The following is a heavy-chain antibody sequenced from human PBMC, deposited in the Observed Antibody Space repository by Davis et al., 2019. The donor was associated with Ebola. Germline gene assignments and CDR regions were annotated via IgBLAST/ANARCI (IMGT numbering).Heavy chain of an antibody. J-gene: IGHJ4*02. D-gene: IGHD3-3*01. V-gene: IGHV3-33*01. CDR3: ARSGSLGLELYGDY. Sequence: PGGSLRLSCAASGFTFSSYGMHWVRQAPGKGLEWVAVIWYDGSNKYYADSVKGRFTISRDNSKNTLYLQMNSLRAEDTAVYYCARSGSLGLELYGDYWGQGTLVTVSS. CDR1: GFTFSSYG. CDR2: IWYDGSNK.